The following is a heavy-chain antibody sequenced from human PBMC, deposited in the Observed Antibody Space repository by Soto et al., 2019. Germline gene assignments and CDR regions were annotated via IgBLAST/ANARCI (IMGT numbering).Heavy chain of an antibody. V-gene: IGHV2-5*02. CDR2: IYWDGDK. Sequence: QITLKESSPALVKPTQTLTLTCSLSGFSLSTSAVGVGWIRQPPGKALEWLALIYWDGDKRYSPSLKSRLTITKDTSKNQVVLTMTNMDPVDTATYFCVHSRGSPQYYYYYSLDVWGQGTTVTVSS. CDR3: VHSRGSPQYYYYYSLDV. CDR1: GFSLSTSAVG. D-gene: IGHD1-26*01. J-gene: IGHJ6*02.